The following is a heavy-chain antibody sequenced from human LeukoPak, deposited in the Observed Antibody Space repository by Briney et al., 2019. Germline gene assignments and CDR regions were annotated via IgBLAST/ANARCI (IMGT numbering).Heavy chain of an antibody. V-gene: IGHV3-23*01. D-gene: IGHD3-22*01. J-gene: IGHJ4*02. CDR3: AKVVVVRWYFDY. Sequence: TGGSLRLSCAASGFTFSSYAMSGVRQAPGKGLEWVSAISGSGGSTYYADSVKGRFTISRDNSKNTLYLQMNSLRAEDTAVYYCAKVVVVRWYFDYWGQGTLVTVSS. CDR2: ISGSGGST. CDR1: GFTFSSYA.